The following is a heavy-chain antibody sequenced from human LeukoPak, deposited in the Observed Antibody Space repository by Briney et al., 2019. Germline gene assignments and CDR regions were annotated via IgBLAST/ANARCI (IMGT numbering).Heavy chain of an antibody. J-gene: IGHJ4*02. CDR1: GFTFSSYS. Sequence: PGGSLRLSCAASGFTFSSYSMNWVRQAPGKGLEWVSYISSSSTTIYYADSVKGRFTISRDNAKDSLYLQMNSLRAEDTAVYYCASRGPWIQLGYFDYWGQGTLVTVSS. V-gene: IGHV3-48*04. CDR2: ISSSSTTI. CDR3: ASRGPWIQLGYFDY. D-gene: IGHD5-18*01.